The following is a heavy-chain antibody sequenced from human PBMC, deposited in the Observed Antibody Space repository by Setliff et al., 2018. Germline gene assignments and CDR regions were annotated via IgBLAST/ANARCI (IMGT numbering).Heavy chain of an antibody. V-gene: IGHV1-18*01. Sequence: GASVKVSCKASGGTFTNYGINWVRQAPGQGLEWLGWISAYNGNTHYAQKLQGRVTITADESTSTAYMELRSLKSEDTAVYYCAREALQRAGLYFFDTWGQGRLVTVSS. D-gene: IGHD3-10*01. CDR3: AREALQRAGLYFFDT. J-gene: IGHJ4*02. CDR2: ISAYNGNT. CDR1: GGTFTNYG.